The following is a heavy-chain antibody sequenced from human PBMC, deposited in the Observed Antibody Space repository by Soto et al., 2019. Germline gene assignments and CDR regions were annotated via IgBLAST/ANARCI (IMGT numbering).Heavy chain of an antibody. V-gene: IGHV4-34*01. D-gene: IGHD3-3*01. CDR3: ARDCAVYDFWSGYRYYYYGMDV. CDR1: GGSFSGYY. CDR2: INHSVST. Sequence: XATLYLTCAVYGGSFSGYYWSWIRQPPGKGLEWIGEINHSVSTNYNPSLKSRVTISVDTSKNQFSLKLSSVTAADTAVYYCARDCAVYDFWSGYRYYYYGMDVWGQGTTVTVSS. J-gene: IGHJ6*02.